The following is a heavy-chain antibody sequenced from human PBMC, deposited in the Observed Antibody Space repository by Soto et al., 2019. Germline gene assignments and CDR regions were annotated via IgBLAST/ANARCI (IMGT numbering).Heavy chain of an antibody. J-gene: IGHJ4*02. CDR1: GASISGNY. V-gene: IGHV4-59*01. Sequence: SETLSLTCTVSGASISGNYWSWIRQPPGKGLEWIGYIYDSGSTNYSPSLQSRVTMSVDRSKNQFSLALTSVTAADTAVYFCARYRRGTGWYYLDYWGQGILVTVSS. CDR3: ARYRRGTGWYYLDY. D-gene: IGHD6-19*01. CDR2: IYDSGST.